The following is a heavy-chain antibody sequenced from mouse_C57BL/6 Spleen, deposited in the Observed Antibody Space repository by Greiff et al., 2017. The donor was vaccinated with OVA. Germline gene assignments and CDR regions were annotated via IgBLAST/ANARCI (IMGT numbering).Heavy chain of an antibody. J-gene: IGHJ4*01. D-gene: IGHD4-1*01. CDR3: ATTGNYAMDY. V-gene: IGHV1-66*01. CDR2: IYPGSGNT. CDR1: GYSFTSYY. Sequence: VMLVESGPELVKPGASVKISCKASGYSFTSYYIHWVKQRPGQGLEWIGWIYPGSGNTKYNEKFKGKATLTADTSSSTAYMQLSSLTSEDSAVYYCATTGNYAMDYWGQGTSVTVSS.